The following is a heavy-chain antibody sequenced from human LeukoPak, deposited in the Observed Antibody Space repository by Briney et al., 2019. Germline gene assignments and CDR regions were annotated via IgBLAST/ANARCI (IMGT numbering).Heavy chain of an antibody. CDR3: ARDSPNDGILWWSIDY. Sequence: GGSLRLSCAASGFTFSSYGMHWVRQAPGKGLEWVSSISSSSSYKYYADSLKGRFTISRDNAKNSLFLQMNSLRAEDTAVYYCARDSPNDGILWWSIDYWGQGTLVTVSS. J-gene: IGHJ4*02. CDR2: ISSSSSYK. D-gene: IGHD2-21*01. CDR1: GFTFSSYG. V-gene: IGHV3-21*01.